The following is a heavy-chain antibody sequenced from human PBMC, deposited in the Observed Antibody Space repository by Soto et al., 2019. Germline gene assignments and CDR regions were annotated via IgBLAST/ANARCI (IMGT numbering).Heavy chain of an antibody. CDR3: ARHKRTGSVTTSSLFDY. CDR2: LYYSGIT. Sequence: TSETLSLTCTASGGYISSYYRRCLRQPPGKGLERIGNLYYSGITNYNPSLKSRVTISIDTSKNQFSLKLGSVTAAYTAVYYCARHKRTGSVTTSSLFDYWGQGTLVTVST. V-gene: IGHV4-59*08. D-gene: IGHD4-17*01. J-gene: IGHJ4*02. CDR1: GGYISSYY.